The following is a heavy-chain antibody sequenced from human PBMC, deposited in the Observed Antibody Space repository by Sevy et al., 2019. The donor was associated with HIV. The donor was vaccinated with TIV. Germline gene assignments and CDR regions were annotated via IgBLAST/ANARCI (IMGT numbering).Heavy chain of an antibody. J-gene: IGHJ4*02. Sequence: SDTLSLTCTVSDGSISSGDYYWSWIRQPPGKGLEWIGYIYYSGSTYYNPSLKSRVTISVETSKNQFSLKLSSVTAADTAVYYCAGERKMATIVYWGQGTLVTVSS. V-gene: IGHV4-30-4*02. D-gene: IGHD5-12*01. CDR3: AGERKMATIVY. CDR2: IYYSGST. CDR1: DGSISSGDYY.